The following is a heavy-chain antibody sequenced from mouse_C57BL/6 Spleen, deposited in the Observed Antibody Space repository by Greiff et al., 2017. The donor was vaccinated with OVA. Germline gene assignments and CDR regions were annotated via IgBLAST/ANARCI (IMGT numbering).Heavy chain of an antibody. CDR2: INPSTGGT. Sequence: VQLQQSGPELVKPGASVKISCKASGYSLTGYYMNWVKQSPEKSLEWIGEINPSTGGTTYNQKFKAKATLTVDKSSSTAYMQLKSLTSEDSAVYYCAPAYDYDGGGFDYWGQGTTLTVSS. CDR3: APAYDYDGGGFDY. CDR1: GYSLTGYY. V-gene: IGHV1-42*01. D-gene: IGHD2-4*01. J-gene: IGHJ2*01.